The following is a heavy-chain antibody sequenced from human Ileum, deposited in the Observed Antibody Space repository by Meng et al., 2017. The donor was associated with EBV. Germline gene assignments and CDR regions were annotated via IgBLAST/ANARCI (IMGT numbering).Heavy chain of an antibody. D-gene: IGHD4-17*01. CDR3: ASAYDYGDYEAFAY. Sequence: RLQLQGSGPVMVKPSETLSLTCTVSGGSISTGNFYWGWIRQSPGKALECIGTIYYRGNTFYNPSLKSRLTISIDTSKNEFSLTLRSVTAADTALYYCASAYDYGDYEAFAYWGPGSLVTVSS. CDR2: IYYRGNT. CDR1: GGSISTGNFY. V-gene: IGHV4-39*06. J-gene: IGHJ4*02.